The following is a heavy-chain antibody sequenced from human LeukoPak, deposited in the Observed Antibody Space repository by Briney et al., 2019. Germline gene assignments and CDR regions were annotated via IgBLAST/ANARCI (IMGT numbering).Heavy chain of an antibody. CDR2: INAGNGNT. V-gene: IGHV1-3*01. CDR1: GYTFTSYA. Sequence: ASVKVSCKASGYTFTSYAMHWVRQAPGQRLEWMGWINAGNGNTKYSQKFQGRVTITRDTSASTAYMELSSPRSEDTAVYYCARTPAYYYDSSGYSLWGQGTLVTVSS. J-gene: IGHJ4*02. CDR3: ARTPAYYYDSSGYSL. D-gene: IGHD3-22*01.